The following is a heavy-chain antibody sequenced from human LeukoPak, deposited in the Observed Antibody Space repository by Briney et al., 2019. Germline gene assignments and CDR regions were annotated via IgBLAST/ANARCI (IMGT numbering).Heavy chain of an antibody. J-gene: IGHJ3*01. V-gene: IGHV3-48*03. CDR3: ARDLVSGAYTFDF. Sequence: GGSLRLSCAASTVTFSTYDINWVRQAPGKGLEWISYIRSSGDTIYYADSVRGRFTISRDNARNSVYLQMNSLRAGDTAVYYCARDLVSGAYTFDFWGRGTMVTVSS. D-gene: IGHD3-16*01. CDR2: IRSSGDTI. CDR1: TVTFSTYD.